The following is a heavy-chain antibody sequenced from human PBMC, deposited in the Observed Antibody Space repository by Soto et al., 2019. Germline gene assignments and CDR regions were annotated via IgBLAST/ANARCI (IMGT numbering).Heavy chain of an antibody. CDR1: GYTFTSSW. Sequence: PGESLKISCRGSGYTFTSSWIAWVRLVPGKGPEWMGIIYPGDSDTRYSPSFQGQVTISADKSISTAYLQWSSLKASDTAMYYCAKVPLGNGPPHYWGQGTLVTVSS. J-gene: IGHJ4*02. CDR2: IYPGDSDT. V-gene: IGHV5-51*01. D-gene: IGHD1-26*01. CDR3: AKVPLGNGPPHY.